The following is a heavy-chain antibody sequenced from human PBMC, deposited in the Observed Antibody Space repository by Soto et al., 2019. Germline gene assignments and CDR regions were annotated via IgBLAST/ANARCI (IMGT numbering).Heavy chain of an antibody. V-gene: IGHV1-18*01. CDR2: VSGYNGDT. Sequence: QGQLVQSGPEVKKPGASVKVSCKASGYTFSRYGISWVRQAPGPGLEWMGWVSGYNGDTKYAQKVQGRVTMTIDTSTYTAYMELRSLTSDDTAKYYCAKNGQPPYYYYGMDVWGQGTTVTVS. D-gene: IGHD2-8*01. CDR1: GYTFSRYG. J-gene: IGHJ6*02. CDR3: AKNGQPPYYYYGMDV.